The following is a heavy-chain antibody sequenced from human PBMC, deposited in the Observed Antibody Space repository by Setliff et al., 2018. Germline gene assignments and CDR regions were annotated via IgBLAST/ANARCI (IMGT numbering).Heavy chain of an antibody. D-gene: IGHD6-13*01. CDR3: VRESRSTWYRRDF. CDR2: TYYNGTA. J-gene: IGHJ4*02. CDR1: GGSISTHY. V-gene: IGHV4-39*02. Sequence: KASETLSLTCTVSGGSISTHYWVWMRQPPGKRLEWIGSTYYNGTAYYNPSLQSRVAISVDTSKNYFSLDVSSVTAADTAVYYCVRESRSTWYRRDFWGQGTLLTVSS.